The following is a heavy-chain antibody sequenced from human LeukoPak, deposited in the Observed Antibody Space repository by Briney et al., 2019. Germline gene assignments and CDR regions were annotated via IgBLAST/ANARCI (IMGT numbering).Heavy chain of an antibody. D-gene: IGHD2-15*01. J-gene: IGHJ5*02. Sequence: SETLSLTCAVYGGSFSGYYWSRIRQPPGKGLEWIGEINHSGSTNYNPSLKSRVIISVDTSKNQFSLKLSSVTAADTAVYYCARGRYCSGGSCYYNPWGQGTLVTVSS. CDR3: ARGRYCSGGSCYYNP. V-gene: IGHV4-34*01. CDR2: INHSGST. CDR1: GGSFSGYY.